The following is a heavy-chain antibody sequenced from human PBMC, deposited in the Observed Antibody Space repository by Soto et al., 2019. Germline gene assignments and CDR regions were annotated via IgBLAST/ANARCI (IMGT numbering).Heavy chain of an antibody. D-gene: IGHD2-2*01. CDR1: GFTFSSYA. J-gene: IGHJ6*03. Sequence: PGGSLRLSCAASGFTFSSYALSWVRQAPGKGLEWVSGISGSGDSTNYADSVKGRFTISRDNSENTVYLQMNSLRAEDTAVYYCAKRFCTSTTCLSLHFYNYIGVRGEGTTVTVSS. V-gene: IGHV3-23*01. CDR2: ISGSGDST. CDR3: AKRFCTSTTCLSLHFYNYIGV.